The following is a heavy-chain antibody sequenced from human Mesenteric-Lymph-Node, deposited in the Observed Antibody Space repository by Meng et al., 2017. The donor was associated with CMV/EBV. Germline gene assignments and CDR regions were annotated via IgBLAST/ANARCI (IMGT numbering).Heavy chain of an antibody. CDR3: ARRGSSWYFDL. Sequence: SCKASGYTFIAYYMNWVRQAPGHGLEWMGRINPNTGDTNYAQKFQGRVTMTRDTSTSTVYMELSRLRSDDTAVYYCARRGSSWYFDLWGRGTLVTVSS. J-gene: IGHJ2*01. CDR1: GYTFIAYY. CDR2: INPNTGDT. V-gene: IGHV1-2*06.